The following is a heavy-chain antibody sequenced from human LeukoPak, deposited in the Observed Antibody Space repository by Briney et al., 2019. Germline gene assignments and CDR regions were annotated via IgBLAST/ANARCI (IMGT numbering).Heavy chain of an antibody. Sequence: ASETLSLTCTVSGGSISSYYRSWIRQPPGKGLEWIGYIYYSGSTNYNPSLKSRVTISVDTSKNQFSLKLSSVTAADTAVYYCARGLAIFDYWGQGTLVTVSS. CDR1: GGSISSYY. D-gene: IGHD6-19*01. CDR2: IYYSGST. CDR3: ARGLAIFDY. J-gene: IGHJ4*02. V-gene: IGHV4-59*01.